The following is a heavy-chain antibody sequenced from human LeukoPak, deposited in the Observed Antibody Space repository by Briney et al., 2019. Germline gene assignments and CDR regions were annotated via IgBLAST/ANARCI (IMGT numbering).Heavy chain of an antibody. CDR2: ISDSGGST. D-gene: IGHD5-24*01. CDR1: GGTFSSYA. V-gene: IGHV3-23*01. Sequence: SCKASGGTFSSYAISWVRQAPGKGLEWVSGISDSGGSTYYADSVKGRFTISRDNSKNTLYLQMNSLRAEDTAVYYCAKDMGWLRFDPWGQGTLVTVSS. J-gene: IGHJ5*02. CDR3: AKDMGWLRFDP.